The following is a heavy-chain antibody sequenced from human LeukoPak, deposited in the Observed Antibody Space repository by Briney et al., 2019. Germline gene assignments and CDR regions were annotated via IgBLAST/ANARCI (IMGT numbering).Heavy chain of an antibody. J-gene: IGHJ5*02. CDR2: IYYSGST. V-gene: IGHV4-30-4*02. CDR1: GGSISSGDYY. Sequence: SETLSLTCTVSGGSISSGDYYWSWIRQPPGKGLEWIVYIYYSGSTYYNPSLKSRVTISVDTSKNQFSLKLSSVTAADTAVYYCAREGTYYYDSSGYPGMNWFDPWGQGTLVTVSS. D-gene: IGHD3-22*01. CDR3: AREGTYYYDSSGYPGMNWFDP.